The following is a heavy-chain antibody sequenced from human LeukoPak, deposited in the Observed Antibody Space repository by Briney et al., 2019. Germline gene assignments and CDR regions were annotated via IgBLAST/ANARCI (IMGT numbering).Heavy chain of an antibody. J-gene: IGHJ4*02. CDR2: INPYSGDT. D-gene: IGHD3-16*01. Sequence: GASVKVSCKASGYSFTGYYIHWVRQAPGQGLEWLGWINPYSGDTNYAQNFQDRVTVTRDTSISTAYMELSRLRSDDTAVYYCARLVHSGVGEDDYWGQGTLVIVSS. CDR3: ARLVHSGVGEDDY. CDR1: GYSFTGYY. V-gene: IGHV1-2*02.